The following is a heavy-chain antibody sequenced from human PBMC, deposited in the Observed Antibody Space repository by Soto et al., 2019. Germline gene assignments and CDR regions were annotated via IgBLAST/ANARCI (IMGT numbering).Heavy chain of an antibody. CDR3: AKSDSSSSITYYYYGMDV. Sequence: EVQLLESGGGLVQPGGSLRLSCAASGFTFSSYAMSWVRQAPGKGLEWVSAISGSGGSTYYADSVKGRFTISRDNSKNKLYLQMNSLRAEDTAVYYCAKSDSSSSITYYYYGMDVWGQGTTVTVSS. CDR1: GFTFSSYA. V-gene: IGHV3-23*01. J-gene: IGHJ6*02. D-gene: IGHD6-6*01. CDR2: ISGSGGST.